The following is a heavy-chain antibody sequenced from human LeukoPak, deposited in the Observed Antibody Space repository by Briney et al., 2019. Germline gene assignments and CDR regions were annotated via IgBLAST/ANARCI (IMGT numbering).Heavy chain of an antibody. Sequence: ASVKISCKASGYTFTSYYMHWVRQAPGQGLEWMGIINPSSGSTSYAQKFQGRVTMTRDTSTSTVYMELSSLRSEDTAVYYCARVEYYYYGMDVWGQGTTVTVSS. CDR1: GYTFTSYY. CDR2: INPSSGST. J-gene: IGHJ6*02. V-gene: IGHV1-46*01. CDR3: ARVEYYYYGMDV.